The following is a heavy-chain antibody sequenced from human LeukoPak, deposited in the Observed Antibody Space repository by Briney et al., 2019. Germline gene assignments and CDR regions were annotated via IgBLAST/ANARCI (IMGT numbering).Heavy chain of an antibody. D-gene: IGHD6-13*01. Sequence: GGSLRLSCAASGFTFSSYWMSWVRQAPGKGLEWVANIKQDGSEKYYVDSVKGRFTIFRDNAKNSLYLQMNSLRAEDTAVYYCARTLGGYSSSWYYFDYWGQGTLVTVSS. J-gene: IGHJ4*02. CDR2: IKQDGSEK. V-gene: IGHV3-7*01. CDR1: GFTFSSYW. CDR3: ARTLGGYSSSWYYFDY.